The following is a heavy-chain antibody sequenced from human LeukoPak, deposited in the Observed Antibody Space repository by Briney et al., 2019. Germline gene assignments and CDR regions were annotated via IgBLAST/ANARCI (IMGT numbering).Heavy chain of an antibody. Sequence: PGGSLRLSCAASGFTFEDYAMHWVRQAPGKGLEWVSGISWNSGSIDYADSVKGRFTISRDNAKNSLYLQMNSLRAEDTALYYCAKTLRVVSLQDPFDYWGQGTLVTVSS. CDR3: AKTLRVVSLQDPFDY. CDR1: GFTFEDYA. J-gene: IGHJ4*02. V-gene: IGHV3-9*01. CDR2: ISWNSGSI. D-gene: IGHD2-15*01.